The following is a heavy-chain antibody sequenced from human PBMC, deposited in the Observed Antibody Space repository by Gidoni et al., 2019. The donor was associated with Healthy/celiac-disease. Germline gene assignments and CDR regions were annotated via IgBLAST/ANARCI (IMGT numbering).Heavy chain of an antibody. Sequence: EVQLVQSGAEVKKPGESLKISCTGSGYSFTSYWIGWVRQMPGKGLEWMGIIYPGDSDTRYSQSFQGKVTISADKSISTAYLQWSSLKASDTAMYYCARQGTVVPASRRVTYGMDVWGQGTTVTVSS. V-gene: IGHV5-51*01. CDR2: IYPGDSDT. CDR3: ARQGTVVPASRRVTYGMDV. D-gene: IGHD2-2*01. J-gene: IGHJ6*02. CDR1: GYSFTSYW.